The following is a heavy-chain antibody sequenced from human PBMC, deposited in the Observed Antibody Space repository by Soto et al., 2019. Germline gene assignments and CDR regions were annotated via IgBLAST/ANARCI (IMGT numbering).Heavy chain of an antibody. CDR2: IWYDGSNK. CDR3: ARWGNYRAFNI. V-gene: IGHV3-33*01. J-gene: IGHJ3*02. D-gene: IGHD3-16*02. Sequence: GGSLRLPCAAAGFIFNNPGMPWVRQAPGKGLEWVAVIWYDGSNKYYADSVKGRVTISRDNSKNTLYLQMNSLRAEDTAVYYCARWGNYRAFNIWGQGTMVTVSS. CDR1: GFIFNNPG.